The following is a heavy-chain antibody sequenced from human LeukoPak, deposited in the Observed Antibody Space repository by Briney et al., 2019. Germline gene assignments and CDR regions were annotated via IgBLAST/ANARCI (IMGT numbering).Heavy chain of an antibody. Sequence: GGSLRLSCAASGFTFSSYAMSWVRQAPGKGLEWVSGISGSGGSTYYADSVKGRFTISRDSSKNTLYLQMDSLRAEDTAVYYCAKAPIAVAGIFDYWGQGTLVTVSS. J-gene: IGHJ4*02. V-gene: IGHV3-23*01. CDR1: GFTFSSYA. D-gene: IGHD6-19*01. CDR3: AKAPIAVAGIFDY. CDR2: ISGSGGST.